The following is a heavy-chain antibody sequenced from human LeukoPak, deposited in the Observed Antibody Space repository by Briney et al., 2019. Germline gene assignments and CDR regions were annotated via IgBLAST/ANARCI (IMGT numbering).Heavy chain of an antibody. Sequence: GGSLRLSCAASGFSFSSYAMSWVRQAPGNGLEWVSYISAGGGSTYYADSVEGRFTVSRDNSENTLYMQMNSLSAEDTAVYYCAKEGNSGSYYYSFDYWGQGTLVTVSS. CDR2: ISAGGGST. D-gene: IGHD1-26*01. V-gene: IGHV3-23*01. CDR1: GFSFSSYA. CDR3: AKEGNSGSYYYSFDY. J-gene: IGHJ4*02.